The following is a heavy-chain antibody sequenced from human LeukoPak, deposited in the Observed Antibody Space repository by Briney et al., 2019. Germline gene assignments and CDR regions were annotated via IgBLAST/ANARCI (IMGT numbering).Heavy chain of an antibody. Sequence: MSSETLSLTCTVSGGSISSYYWSWIRQPPGKGLEWIGYIYYSGSTNYNPSLKSRVTISVDTSKNQFSLKLSSVTAADTAVYYCALGGEYSSSRYFDYWGQGTLVTVSS. J-gene: IGHJ4*02. CDR1: GGSISSYY. D-gene: IGHD6-6*01. V-gene: IGHV4-59*12. CDR3: ALGGEYSSSRYFDY. CDR2: IYYSGST.